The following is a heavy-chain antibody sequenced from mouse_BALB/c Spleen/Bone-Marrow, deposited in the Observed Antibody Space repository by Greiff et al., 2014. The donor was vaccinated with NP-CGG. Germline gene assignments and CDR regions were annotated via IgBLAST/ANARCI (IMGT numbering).Heavy chain of an antibody. CDR3: ATYDGYCFDY. V-gene: IGHV3-8*02. CDR1: GDSITGGY. D-gene: IGHD2-3*01. J-gene: IGHJ2*01. Sequence: EVQLQQSGPSLVKPSQTLSLTCSVTGDSITGGYWNWIRKFPGNKLEYMGYISYSGNTYYNPSLKSRISITRDTSKNQYYLQLNSVTTEDTATYYCATYDGYCFDYWGQGTTLTVSS. CDR2: ISYSGNT.